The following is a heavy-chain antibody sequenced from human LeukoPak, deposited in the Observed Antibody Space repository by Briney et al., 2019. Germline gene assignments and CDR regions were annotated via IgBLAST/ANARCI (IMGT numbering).Heavy chain of an antibody. Sequence: SQTLSLTCTVSGGSISSGGYYWSWIRQHPGKGLEWIGYIYYGGTTDYNPSLKSRVTISVDTSKNQFSLKLSSVTAADTAVYYCARDLSGRNAFDIWGQGTMVTVSS. CDR2: IYYGGTT. CDR3: ARDLSGRNAFDI. D-gene: IGHD2-15*01. CDR1: GGSISSGGYY. V-gene: IGHV4-31*03. J-gene: IGHJ3*02.